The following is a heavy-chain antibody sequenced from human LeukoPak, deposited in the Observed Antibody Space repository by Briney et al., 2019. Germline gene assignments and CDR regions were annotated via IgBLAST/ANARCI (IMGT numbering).Heavy chain of an antibody. CDR1: GASVSGSNYY. V-gene: IGHV4-39*01. CDR3: ARTKSKVLLWFGESYYFDY. Sequence: NASETLSLTCAVSGASVSGSNYYWGWIRQPPGKGLEWIGNIYSSGSTYYNASLQSRVTISIDTSKNQFSLKLSSVTAADTAVYYCARTKSKVLLWFGESYYFDYWGQGTLVTVSS. CDR2: IYSSGST. J-gene: IGHJ4*02. D-gene: IGHD3-10*01.